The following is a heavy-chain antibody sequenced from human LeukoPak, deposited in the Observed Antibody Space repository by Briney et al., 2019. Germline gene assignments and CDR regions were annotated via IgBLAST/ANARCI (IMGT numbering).Heavy chain of an antibody. V-gene: IGHV3-74*01. CDR1: GFTFSNYW. CDR2: ISGDGGST. CDR3: VRDLFPDAFDI. Sequence: GGSLRLSCEASGFTFSNYWMTWVRQAPGKGLVWVSRISGDGGSTVYADSVKGRFTISRDNAKNTLYLQMNSLRGDDTALYYCVRDLFPDAFDIWGQGTMVTVFS. D-gene: IGHD2-21*01. J-gene: IGHJ3*02.